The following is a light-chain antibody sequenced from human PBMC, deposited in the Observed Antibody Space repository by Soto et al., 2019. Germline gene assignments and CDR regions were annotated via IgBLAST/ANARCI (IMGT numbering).Light chain of an antibody. J-gene: IGKJ4*01. V-gene: IGKV3-11*01. Sequence: EIVFTQSPATLSLSPGEIATLSCRASQSVSSYLAWYQQKPGQAPRLLIYDASNRATGIPARFSGSGSGTDVTITISSLEPEDFAVYYCQQRSNWPPLTLGGGTKVEIK. CDR2: DAS. CDR1: QSVSSY. CDR3: QQRSNWPPLT.